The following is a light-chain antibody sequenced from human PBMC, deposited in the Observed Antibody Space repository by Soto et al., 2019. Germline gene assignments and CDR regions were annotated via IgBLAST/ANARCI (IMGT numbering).Light chain of an antibody. CDR1: QSISSD. CDR3: QQNYNTPST. J-gene: IGKJ2*01. CDR2: AAS. V-gene: IGKV1-39*01. Sequence: DIEMTQSPSTLSVSLGERVTLSCRANQSISSDLTWYQQKPGQAPKLLISAASNLPSGVPSRFSGSGSGTEFTLTISSLQPEDFAAYYCQQNYNTPSTFGQGTKLEIK.